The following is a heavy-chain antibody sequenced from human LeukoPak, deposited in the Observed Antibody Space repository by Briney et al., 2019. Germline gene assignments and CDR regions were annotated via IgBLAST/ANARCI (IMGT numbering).Heavy chain of an antibody. J-gene: IGHJ4*02. CDR2: IYPGDSDT. D-gene: IGHD1-26*01. V-gene: IGHV5-51*01. Sequence: GESLQISCNGSGWSFTMCWIGWVRQMPGKGLEWMGIIYPGDSDTTYSPSFQGQVTISANKSISTAYLQWSSLQPSDTAMYYCARRVGATHPFDYWGQGARVTVSS. CDR3: ARRVGATHPFDY. CDR1: GWSFTMCW.